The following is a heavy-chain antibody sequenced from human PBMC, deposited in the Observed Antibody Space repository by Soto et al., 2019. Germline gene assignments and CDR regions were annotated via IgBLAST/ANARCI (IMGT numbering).Heavy chain of an antibody. D-gene: IGHD5-12*01. CDR2: ISSTTNYI. J-gene: IGHJ4*02. V-gene: IGHV3-21*01. CDR1: GFTFTRYS. CDR3: ARDGYPRDGYNNPTFDY. Sequence: GGSLRLSCAASGFTFTRYSMNWVRQAPGKXLEWVSSISSTTNYIYYGDSMKGRFTISRDNSKNTLYLQMNSLRAEDTAVYYCARDGYPRDGYNNPTFDYWGQGTLVTVSS.